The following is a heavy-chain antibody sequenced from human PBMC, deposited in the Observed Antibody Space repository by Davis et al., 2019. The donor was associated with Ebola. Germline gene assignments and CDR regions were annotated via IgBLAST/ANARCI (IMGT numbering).Heavy chain of an antibody. CDR3: ASGGSHYYIMDV. J-gene: IGHJ6*02. V-gene: IGHV7-4-1*02. Sequence: AASVKVSCKASRDILNTYAMSWVRQAPGQGFQWMGWINTNTGSPMYAQGLTGRYVFSLDTSVNTAYLEINGLKTEDTAVYFCASGGSHYYIMDVWGQGTTVTVSS. D-gene: IGHD2-15*01. CDR1: RDILNTYA. CDR2: INTNTGSP.